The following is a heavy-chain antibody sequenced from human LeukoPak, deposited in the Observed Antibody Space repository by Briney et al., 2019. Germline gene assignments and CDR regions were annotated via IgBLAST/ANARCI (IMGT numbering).Heavy chain of an antibody. CDR3: AREAVLRTAFDI. V-gene: IGHV4-59*01. CDR1: GGSISGYY. CDR2: IYYSGST. Sequence: SETLSLTCTVSGGSISGYYWSWIRQPPGKGLEWIGYIYYSGSTNYNPSLKSRVTISVDTSKNQFSLKLSSVTAADTAVYYCAREAVLRTAFDIWGQGTMVTVSS. D-gene: IGHD3-10*01. J-gene: IGHJ3*02.